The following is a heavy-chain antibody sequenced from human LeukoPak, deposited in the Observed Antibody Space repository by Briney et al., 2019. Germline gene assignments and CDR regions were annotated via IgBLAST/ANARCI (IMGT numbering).Heavy chain of an antibody. CDR2: ISGSGGST. Sequence: GGSLRLSCVASGFTFSDYAMSWVRQAPGKGLEWVSAISGSGGSTYYADSVKGRFTISRDNSKNTLYLQMNSLRAEDTAVYYCAKDQTYCSGGSCYEHYYYYGMDVWGQGTTVTASS. CDR3: AKDQTYCSGGSCYEHYYYYGMDV. D-gene: IGHD2-15*01. V-gene: IGHV3-23*01. J-gene: IGHJ6*02. CDR1: GFTFSDYA.